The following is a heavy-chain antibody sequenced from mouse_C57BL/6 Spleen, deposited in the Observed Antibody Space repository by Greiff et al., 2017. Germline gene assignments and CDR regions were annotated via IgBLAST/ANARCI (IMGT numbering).Heavy chain of an antibody. V-gene: IGHV5-16*01. D-gene: IGHD1-1*01. J-gene: IGHJ1*03. CDR2: INYDGSST. CDR3: ARDRGSRLGYFDV. CDR1: GFTFSDYY. Sequence: EVQVVESEGGLVQPGSSMKLSCTASGFTFSDYYMAWVRQVPEKGLEWVANINYDGSSTYYLDSLKSRFIISRDNAKNILYLQMSSLKSEDTATYYCARDRGSRLGYFDVWGTGTTVTVSS.